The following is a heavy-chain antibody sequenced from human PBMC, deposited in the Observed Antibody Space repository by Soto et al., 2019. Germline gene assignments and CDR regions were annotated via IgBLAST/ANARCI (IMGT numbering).Heavy chain of an antibody. Sequence: PGGSLRLSCAASGFTFSSYWMSWVRQAPGKGLEWVANIKQDGSEKYYVDSVKGRFTISRDNAKNSLYLQMNSLRAEDTAVYYCARGVDIVLMVYRTYYFDYWGQGTLVTVSS. CDR3: ARGVDIVLMVYRTYYFDY. D-gene: IGHD2-8*01. CDR2: IKQDGSEK. V-gene: IGHV3-7*01. CDR1: GFTFSSYW. J-gene: IGHJ4*02.